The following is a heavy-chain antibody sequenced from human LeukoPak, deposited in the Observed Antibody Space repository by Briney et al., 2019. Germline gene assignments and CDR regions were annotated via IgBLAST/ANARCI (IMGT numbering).Heavy chain of an antibody. CDR3: ARDISRVPGYPGDGMDV. CDR2: IYRGDFT. D-gene: IGHD3-16*02. J-gene: IGHJ6*02. Sequence: PSETLSLTCAVSGGSITSGAWWSWVRQPPGKGLEWIGQIYRGDFTNYNPSLKSRVTISLDKSTNQFSLKLSSVAAADTAVYYCARDISRVPGYPGDGMDVWGQGTTVTVSS. CDR1: GGSITSGAW. V-gene: IGHV4-4*02.